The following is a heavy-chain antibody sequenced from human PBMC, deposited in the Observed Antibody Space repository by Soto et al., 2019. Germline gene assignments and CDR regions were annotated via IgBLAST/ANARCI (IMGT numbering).Heavy chain of an antibody. D-gene: IGHD2-21*02. CDR1: GFTFSSYA. Sequence: QVQLVESGGGVVQPGRSLRPSCAASGFTFSSYAMHWVRQAPGKGLEWVAVISYDGSNKYYADSVKGRFTISRDNSKNTLYLQMNSLRAEDTAVYYCARDDLHIVVVTAIPKPAYYYGMDVWGQGTTVTVSS. CDR2: ISYDGSNK. CDR3: ARDDLHIVVVTAIPKPAYYYGMDV. V-gene: IGHV3-30-3*01. J-gene: IGHJ6*02.